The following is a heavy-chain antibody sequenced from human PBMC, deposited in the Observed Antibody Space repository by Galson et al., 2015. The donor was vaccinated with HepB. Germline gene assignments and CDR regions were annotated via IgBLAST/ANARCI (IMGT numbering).Heavy chain of an antibody. CDR1: GFTFSSYG. J-gene: IGHJ6*02. Sequence: SLRLSCAASGFTFSSYGMHWVRQAPGKGLEWVAFIRYDGSNKYYADSVKGRFTISRDNSKNTLYLQMNSLRAEDTAVYYCAKVAGKYYYYYGMDVWGQGTTVTVSS. D-gene: IGHD3-10*01. CDR2: IRYDGSNK. CDR3: AKVAGKYYYYYGMDV. V-gene: IGHV3-30*02.